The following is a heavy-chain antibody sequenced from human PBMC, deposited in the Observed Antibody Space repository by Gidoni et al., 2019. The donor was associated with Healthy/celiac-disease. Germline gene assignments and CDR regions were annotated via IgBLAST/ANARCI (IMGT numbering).Heavy chain of an antibody. CDR3: AHIGQTYYDFWSGYCHWFDP. J-gene: IGHJ5*02. CDR1: GFSLSTSRVG. Sequence: QITLKESGPTLVKPTQTLTLTCTFSGFSLSTSRVGVGWIRQPPGKALEWLALIYWDDDKRYSPSLKSRLTINKDTSKNQVVLTMTNMDPVDTATYYCAHIGQTYYDFWSGYCHWFDPWGQGTLVTVSS. CDR2: IYWDDDK. V-gene: IGHV2-5*02. D-gene: IGHD3-3*01.